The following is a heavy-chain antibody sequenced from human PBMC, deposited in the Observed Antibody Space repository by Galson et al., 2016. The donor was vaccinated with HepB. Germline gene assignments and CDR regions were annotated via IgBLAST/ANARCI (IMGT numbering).Heavy chain of an antibody. CDR3: ASGNGLEVESRTTVLGPIY. CDR2: VNADGDT. J-gene: IGHJ1*01. D-gene: IGHD2-2*01. CDR1: GVSFSNYY. V-gene: IGHV4-34*01. Sequence: LSLTCGVSGVSFSNYYWTWIRQSPGKGLEYIGEVNADGDTKYNPSLESRLAISLDSSNNKFYLTLNSVTAADTAVYYCASGNGLEVESRTTVLGPIYWGQGSQVTVSS.